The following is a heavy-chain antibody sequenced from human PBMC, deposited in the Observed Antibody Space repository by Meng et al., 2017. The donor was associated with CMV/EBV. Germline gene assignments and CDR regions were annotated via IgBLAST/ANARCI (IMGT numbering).Heavy chain of an antibody. CDR1: GYTFTSYY. D-gene: IGHD2-2*02. V-gene: IGHV1-2*02. J-gene: IGHJ4*02. CDR3: ARVSRVCSSTSCYIRYYFDY. CDR2: IDPNSGAT. Sequence: ASVKVSCKASGYTFTSYYIHWVRQAPGQGLEWMGWIDPNSGATNYAQKFQGRVTMTRDTSISTSYMELSRLKSDDTAVYYCARVSRVCSSTSCYIRYYFDYWGQGTLVTVSS.